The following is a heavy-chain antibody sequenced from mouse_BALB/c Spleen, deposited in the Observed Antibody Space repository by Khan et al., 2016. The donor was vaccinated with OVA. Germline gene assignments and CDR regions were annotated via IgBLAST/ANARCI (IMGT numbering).Heavy chain of an antibody. CDR2: ISSGGSYT. V-gene: IGHV5-6*01. CDR3: TRLAYYYNSEGFAY. CDR1: GFTFSTYG. Sequence: EVELVESGGDLVKPGGSLKLSCATSGFTFSTYGMSWVRQTPDKRLEWVAAISSGGSYTYYPGSVKGRFTISRDNDNNTLYLQMSSLKSEDTAIYYCTRLAYYYNSEGFAYWGQGTLVTVSA. J-gene: IGHJ3*01. D-gene: IGHD1-1*01.